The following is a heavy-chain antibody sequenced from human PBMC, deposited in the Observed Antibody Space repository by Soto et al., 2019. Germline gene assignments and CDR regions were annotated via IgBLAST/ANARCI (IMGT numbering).Heavy chain of an antibody. V-gene: IGHV1-69*13. D-gene: IGHD3-3*01. CDR3: ARVPYYDFWSGYWNANGMDV. CDR1: GGTFSSYA. J-gene: IGHJ6*02. Sequence: SVKVSCKASGGTFSSYAISWVRQAPGQGLEWMGGIIPIFGTANYAQKFQGRVTITADESTSTAYMELSSLRSEDTAVYYCARVPYYDFWSGYWNANGMDVWGQGTPVTVSS. CDR2: IIPIFGTA.